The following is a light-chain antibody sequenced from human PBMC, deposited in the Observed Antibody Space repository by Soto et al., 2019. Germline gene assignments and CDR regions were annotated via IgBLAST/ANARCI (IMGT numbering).Light chain of an antibody. CDR1: SSNIGAGSD. J-gene: IGLJ1*01. Sequence: QSVLTQPPSVSGAPGQGVTVSCTGSSSNIGAGSDVHWYQHLPGSAPKLLISNNNNRPSGVPDRFSGSKSGTSASLAITGLQAEDEADYYCQSYDTSLSGGYVFGTGTKLTVL. CDR3: QSYDTSLSGGYV. CDR2: NNN. V-gene: IGLV1-40*01.